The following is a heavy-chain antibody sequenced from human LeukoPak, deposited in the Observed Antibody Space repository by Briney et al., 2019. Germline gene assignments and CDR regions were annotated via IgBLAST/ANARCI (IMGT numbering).Heavy chain of an antibody. V-gene: IGHV1-45*02. CDR2: ITPFNGNT. J-gene: IGHJ4*02. D-gene: IGHD4-17*01. CDR3: AKDRGWQYADYETIAVEH. CDR1: GYTFTYRY. Sequence: SVKVSCKASGYTFTYRYLHWVRQAPGQALEWMGWITPFNGNTNYAQKFQDRVTITRDRSMSTAYMELSSLRSEDTAMYYCAKDRGWQYADYETIAVEHWGQGTLVTVSS.